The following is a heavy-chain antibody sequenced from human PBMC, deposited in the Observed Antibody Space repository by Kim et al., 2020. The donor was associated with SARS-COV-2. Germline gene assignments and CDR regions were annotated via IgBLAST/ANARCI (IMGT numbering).Heavy chain of an antibody. J-gene: IGHJ4*02. Sequence: SETLSLTCTVSGGSISSYYWSWIRQPPGKGLEWIGYIYYSGSTNYNPSLKSRVTISVDTSKNQFSLKLSSVTAADTAVYYCARDRGRSSWYGEGFDYWGQGTLVTVSS. D-gene: IGHD6-13*01. CDR1: GGSISSYY. CDR2: IYYSGST. V-gene: IGHV4-59*13. CDR3: ARDRGRSSWYGEGFDY.